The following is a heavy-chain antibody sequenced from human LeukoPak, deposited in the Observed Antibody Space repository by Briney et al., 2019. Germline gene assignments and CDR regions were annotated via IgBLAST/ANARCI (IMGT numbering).Heavy chain of an antibody. V-gene: IGHV1-69*05. Sequence: GGSLRLSCAASGFTFSSYAISWVRQAPGQGLEWMGGIIPIFGTANYAQKFQGRVTITTDESASTAYMELSSLRSEDTAVYYCAREGGYAFDIWGQGTMVTVPS. CDR2: IIPIFGTA. D-gene: IGHD3-16*01. CDR1: GFTFSSYA. CDR3: AREGGYAFDI. J-gene: IGHJ3*02.